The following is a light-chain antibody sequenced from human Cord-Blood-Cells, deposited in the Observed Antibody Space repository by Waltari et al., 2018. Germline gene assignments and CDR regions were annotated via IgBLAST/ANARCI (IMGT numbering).Light chain of an antibody. Sequence: SYVLTQPPSVSVAPGKTARFTCGGKNIGSNSVHWYQQKPGQAPVLVVYDDSDRPSGIPERFSGSNSGNTATLTISRVEVGDEADYYCQVWDSSSDHVVFGGGTKLTVL. J-gene: IGLJ2*01. CDR2: DDS. CDR3: QVWDSSSDHVV. CDR1: NIGSNS. V-gene: IGLV3-21*03.